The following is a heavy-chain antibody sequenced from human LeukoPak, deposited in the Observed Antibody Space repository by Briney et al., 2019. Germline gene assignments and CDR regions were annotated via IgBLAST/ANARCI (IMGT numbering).Heavy chain of an antibody. CDR3: AKDEPTENYYYYYGMDV. J-gene: IGHJ6*02. Sequence: GGSLRLSCAASGFTFSSYAMSWVSQAPGKGLEWVSSISVSGGITYYADSVKGRFTISSDNYKNTLYLQMNSLRDEDTAVYYCAKDEPTENYYYYYGMDVWGQGTTVTVSS. D-gene: IGHD4-4*01. CDR1: GFTFSSYA. CDR2: ISVSGGIT. V-gene: IGHV3-23*01.